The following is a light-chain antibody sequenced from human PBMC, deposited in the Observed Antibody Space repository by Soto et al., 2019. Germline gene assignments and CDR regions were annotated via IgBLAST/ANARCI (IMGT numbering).Light chain of an antibody. CDR3: QQYNSYRA. Sequence: DIQMTQSPSTLSGSVGGRVTITCRASQTISSWLAWYQQKPGKAPKLLIYKASTLESGVPSRFSGSGSGTEFTLTISSLQPDDFATYYCQQYNSYRAFGQGTKVDI. V-gene: IGKV1-5*03. CDR1: QTISSW. CDR2: KAS. J-gene: IGKJ1*01.